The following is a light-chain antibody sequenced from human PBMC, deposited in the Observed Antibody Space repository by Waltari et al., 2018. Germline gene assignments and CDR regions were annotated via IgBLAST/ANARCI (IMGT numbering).Light chain of an antibody. Sequence: QSALTQPAAVSGSPGQSVTISCTGAISDIGRYDLVSWYQQHPGNAPKLVISDVNKRPSGVSDRFSGSKSGDTASLTISGLHFEDEADYYCCSYAGNYIWVFGGGTRLTVL. CDR2: DVN. V-gene: IGLV2-23*02. J-gene: IGLJ3*02. CDR1: ISDIGRYDL. CDR3: CSYAGNYIWV.